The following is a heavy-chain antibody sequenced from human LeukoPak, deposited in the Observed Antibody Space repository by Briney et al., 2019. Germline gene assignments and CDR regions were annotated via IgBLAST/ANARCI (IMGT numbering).Heavy chain of an antibody. V-gene: IGHV3-33*01. Sequence: PGRSLRLSCAASGFTFSSYGMHWVRQAPGKGLEWVAVIWYDGSNKYYADSVKGRFTVSRDNSKNTVYLQMNSLRAEDTAVYYCARDCGGGSCYGPYDAFDIWGQGTMVTVSS. CDR3: ARDCGGGSCYGPYDAFDI. D-gene: IGHD2-15*01. CDR2: IWYDGSNK. CDR1: GFTFSSYG. J-gene: IGHJ3*02.